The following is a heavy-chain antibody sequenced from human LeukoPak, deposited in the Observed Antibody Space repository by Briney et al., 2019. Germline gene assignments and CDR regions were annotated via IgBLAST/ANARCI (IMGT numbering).Heavy chain of an antibody. CDR1: GGSFSGYY. Sequence: SETLSLTCAVYGGSFSGYYWSWIRQPPGKGREWIGEINHSGSTNYNPSLKSRVTISVDTSKNQFSLKLSSVTAADTAVYYCARRTYYYGSGSYSVYYYYYMDVWGKGTTVTISS. CDR2: INHSGST. CDR3: ARRTYYYGSGSYSVYYYYYMDV. D-gene: IGHD3-10*01. J-gene: IGHJ6*03. V-gene: IGHV4-34*01.